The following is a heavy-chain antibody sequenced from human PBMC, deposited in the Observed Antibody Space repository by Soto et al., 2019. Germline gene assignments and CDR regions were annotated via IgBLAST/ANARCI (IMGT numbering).Heavy chain of an antibody. CDR2: IIPIFGTA. J-gene: IGHJ6*02. CDR3: ARRGEAGWLKLRDYYYYGMDV. Sequence: QVQLVQSGAEVKKPGSSVKVSCKASGGTFSSYAISWVRQAPGQGLEWMGGIIPIFGTANYAQKLQGRVTITADESTSTAYMELSSLRSEDMAVYYCARRGEAGWLKLRDYYYYGMDVWGQGTTVTVSS. D-gene: IGHD5-12*01. V-gene: IGHV1-69*01. CDR1: GGTFSSYA.